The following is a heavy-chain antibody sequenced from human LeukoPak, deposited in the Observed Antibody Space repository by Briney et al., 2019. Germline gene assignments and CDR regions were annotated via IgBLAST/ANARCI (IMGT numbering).Heavy chain of an antibody. D-gene: IGHD1-26*01. J-gene: IGHJ4*02. CDR3: VRRRSGTNSDY. Sequence: GESLKISCKASGYSFSSYWIGWVHQMPGKGLEWMGNIYAGDSDTRYSPSFQGQVTISVDKSINTAYLQWSSLKASDTAMYDCVRRRSGTNSDYWGQGTLVTVSS. CDR1: GYSFSSYW. V-gene: IGHV5-51*07. CDR2: IYAGDSDT.